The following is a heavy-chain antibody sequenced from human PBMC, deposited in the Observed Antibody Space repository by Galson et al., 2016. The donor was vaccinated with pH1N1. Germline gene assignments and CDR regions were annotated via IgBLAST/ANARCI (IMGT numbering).Heavy chain of an antibody. CDR3: ATYRGPVVDAFEI. V-gene: IGHV4-38-2*01. CDR2: IYHSGST. J-gene: IGHJ3*02. D-gene: IGHD4-23*01. Sequence: ETLSLTCAVTGYSISSGYYWGWIRQPPGKGLEWIGSIYHSGSTYYNPSLKSRVTISADTSKNQVSLKLRSVTAADTAVYYCATYRGPVVDAFEIWGQGTMVTVSS. CDR1: GYSISSGYY.